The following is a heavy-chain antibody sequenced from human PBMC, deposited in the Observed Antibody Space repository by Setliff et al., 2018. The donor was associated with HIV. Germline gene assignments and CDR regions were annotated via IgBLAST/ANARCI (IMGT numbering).Heavy chain of an antibody. D-gene: IGHD6-19*01. V-gene: IGHV3-9*03. Sequence: GGSLRLSCAASGFTFNTYAVHWVRQVPGKGLEWVSGISWNGETKGYADSVKGRFAISRDNARNSLFLEMNNLRVEDMGLYYCARGRKKTLAVSGTRYFDFWGQGTLVTVSS. J-gene: IGHJ4*02. CDR3: ARGRKKTLAVSGTRYFDF. CDR1: GFTFNTYA. CDR2: ISWNGETK.